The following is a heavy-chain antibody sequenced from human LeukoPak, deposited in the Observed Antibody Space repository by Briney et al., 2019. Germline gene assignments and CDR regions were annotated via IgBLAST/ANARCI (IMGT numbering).Heavy chain of an antibody. D-gene: IGHD6-19*01. CDR1: GYRFISYW. J-gene: IGHJ4*02. Sequence: GESLKISCQGSGYRFISYWIGWVRQMPGKGQEWMGAIYPGDTETRYSPSFQGQVTISADKSISTAYLQWSSLKASDTATFYCARQPSYSIGFGVDYWGQGTLATVSS. V-gene: IGHV5-51*01. CDR2: IYPGDTET. CDR3: ARQPSYSIGFGVDY.